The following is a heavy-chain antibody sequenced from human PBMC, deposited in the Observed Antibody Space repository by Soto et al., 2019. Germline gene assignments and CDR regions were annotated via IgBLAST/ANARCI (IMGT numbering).Heavy chain of an antibody. Sequence: ASVKVSCKASGYTFTSYGISWVRQHPGQGLQWMGWISAYNGNTTYEHTPQGRDTMTTATSTSTADKELRSLRSDDTAVYYCARGSYDILTGPDYWGQGTLVTVSS. D-gene: IGHD3-9*01. CDR3: ARGSYDILTGPDY. CDR2: ISAYNGNT. V-gene: IGHV1-18*01. CDR1: GYTFTSYG. J-gene: IGHJ4*02.